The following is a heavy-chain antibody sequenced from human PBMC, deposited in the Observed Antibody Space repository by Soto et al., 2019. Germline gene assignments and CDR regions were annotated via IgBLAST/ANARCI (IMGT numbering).Heavy chain of an antibody. CDR1: GFTFSPYW. CDR2: IKEDGSEK. CDR3: ARAILTRPYYYAMDV. V-gene: IGHV3-7*01. D-gene: IGHD6-6*01. Sequence: EVQLVESGGDLVQPGGSLRLSCAASGFTFSPYWTNWVRQAPGKGLEWVANIKEDGSEKYYVDSVKGRFTISRDNAKNSLYLQMNSLRAEDTAVYYCARAILTRPYYYAMDVWGQGTTVTVSS. J-gene: IGHJ6*02.